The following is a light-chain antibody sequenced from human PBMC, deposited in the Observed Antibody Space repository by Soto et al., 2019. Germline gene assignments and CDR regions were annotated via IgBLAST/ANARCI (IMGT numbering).Light chain of an antibody. J-gene: IGKJ4*01. CDR1: QAITSW. Sequence: DIHVTQSPSSVSASVGDRVTITCRASQAITSWLAWYQQKPGRAPKLLIYSASSLQSGAPSRFTGSGSGTDFTPTITSLQPDDAAVYYCQQTRSFPLTFGGGTKVEI. CDR3: QQTRSFPLT. CDR2: SAS. V-gene: IGKV1-12*01.